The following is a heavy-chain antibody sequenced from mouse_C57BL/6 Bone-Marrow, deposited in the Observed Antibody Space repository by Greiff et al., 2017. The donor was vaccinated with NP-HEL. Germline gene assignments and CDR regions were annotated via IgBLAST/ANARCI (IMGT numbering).Heavy chain of an antibody. V-gene: IGHV5-6*01. J-gene: IGHJ3*01. CDR2: ISSGGSYP. Sequence: EVKLVESGGDLVKPGGSLKLSCAASGFTFSSYGMSWVRQTPDKRLEWVSTISSGGSYPYYPDRVKGRFTISRDNAKNTLYLQMSSLKSEETAMYYCASPYDYDVAWFAYWGQGTLVTVSA. CDR3: ASPYDYDVAWFAY. CDR1: GFTFSSYG. D-gene: IGHD2-4*01.